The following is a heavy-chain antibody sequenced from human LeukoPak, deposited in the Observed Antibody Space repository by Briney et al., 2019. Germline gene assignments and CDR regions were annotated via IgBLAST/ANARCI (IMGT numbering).Heavy chain of an antibody. CDR1: GGSISSSSYY. J-gene: IGHJ4*02. Sequence: SETLSLTCTVSGGSISSSSYYWGWIRQPPGKGLEWIGTMHYSGSTYYNASLKSRVTISVDTSKNQLSLKLGSVTAADTAVYYCARQKLIWGWKVDYWGQGTLVTVSS. D-gene: IGHD7-27*01. CDR3: ARQKLIWGWKVDY. CDR2: MHYSGST. V-gene: IGHV4-39*01.